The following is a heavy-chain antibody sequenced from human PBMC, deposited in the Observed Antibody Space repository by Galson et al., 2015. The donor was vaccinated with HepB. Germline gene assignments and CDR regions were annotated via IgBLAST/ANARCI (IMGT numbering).Heavy chain of an antibody. CDR3: ARDPRYNYGEE. CDR1: GFTLSSYS. J-gene: IGHJ4*02. V-gene: IGHV3-21*01. CDR2: ISSSSSYI. Sequence: SLRLSCAASGFTLSSYSMNWVRQAPGKGLEWVSSISSSSSYIYYADSVKGRFTISRDNAKNSLYLQMNSLRAEDTAVYYCARDPRYNYGEEWGQGTLVTVSS. D-gene: IGHD5-18*01.